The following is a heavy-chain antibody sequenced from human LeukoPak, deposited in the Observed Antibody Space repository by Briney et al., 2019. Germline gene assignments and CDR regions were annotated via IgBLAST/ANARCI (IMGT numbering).Heavy chain of an antibody. CDR1: GVSISSYY. CDR3: ARDSGSYFMVDY. J-gene: IGHJ4*02. Sequence: PSETLSLTCAVSGVSISSYYWSWIRQPPGKGLEWIGYIYYSGSTYYNPSLKSRVTISVDTSKNQFSLKLSSVTAADTAVYYCARDSGSYFMVDYWGQGTLVTVSS. D-gene: IGHD1-26*01. CDR2: IYYSGST. V-gene: IGHV4-30-4*08.